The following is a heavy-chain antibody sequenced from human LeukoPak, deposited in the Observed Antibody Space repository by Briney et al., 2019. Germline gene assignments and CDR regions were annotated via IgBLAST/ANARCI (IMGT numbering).Heavy chain of an antibody. Sequence: SETLSLTCAVYGGSFSGYYWSWIRQPPGKGLEWIGEINHSGSTNYNPSLKSRVTISVDTSKNQFSLKLSSVTAADTAVYYCARGNSGSYLQLYYFDYWGQGTLVTVSS. CDR2: INHSGST. V-gene: IGHV4-34*01. CDR1: GGSFSGYY. J-gene: IGHJ4*02. D-gene: IGHD1-26*01. CDR3: ARGNSGSYLQLYYFDY.